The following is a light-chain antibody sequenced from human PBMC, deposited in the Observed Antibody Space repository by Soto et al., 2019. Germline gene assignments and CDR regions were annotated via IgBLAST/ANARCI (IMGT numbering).Light chain of an antibody. CDR1: SSDVGSYNL. J-gene: IGLJ1*01. V-gene: IGLV2-23*01. Sequence: QSALTQPASVSGSPGQSITISCTGTSSDVGSYNLVSWYQQHPGKAPKLMIYEGSKRPSGVSNRFSGSKSGNTASLTVSGLQAEDEADYYCCSYAGSSPYVFRTGTKLTVL. CDR3: CSYAGSSPYV. CDR2: EGS.